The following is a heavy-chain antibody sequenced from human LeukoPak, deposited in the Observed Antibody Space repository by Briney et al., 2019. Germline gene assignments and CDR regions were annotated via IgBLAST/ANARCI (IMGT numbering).Heavy chain of an antibody. V-gene: IGHV3-30-3*02. CDR1: GFTFSSYA. D-gene: IGHD6-19*01. CDR2: ISYDGSNK. J-gene: IGHJ6*02. CDR3: AKPIAVAGTIYSYYYYGMDV. Sequence: PGGSLRLSCAASGFTFSSYAMPWVRQAPDKGLEWVAVISYDGSNKYYAGTVKGRFTISRDNSKNTLYLQMNSLRAEDTAVYYCAKPIAVAGTIYSYYYYGMDVWGQGTTVTVSS.